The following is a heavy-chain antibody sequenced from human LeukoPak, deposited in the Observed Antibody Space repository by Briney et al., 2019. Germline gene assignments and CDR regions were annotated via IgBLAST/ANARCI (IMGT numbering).Heavy chain of an antibody. Sequence: PGGSLRLSCAASGFTFSSYAMHWVRQAPGKGLEYVSAISSNGGSTYYANSVKGRFTISRDNSKNTLYLQMGSLRAEDMAVCYCARDYCSGGSCYSGGVYFDYWGQGTLVTVSS. J-gene: IGHJ4*02. CDR1: GFTFSSYA. V-gene: IGHV3-64*01. D-gene: IGHD2-15*01. CDR3: ARDYCSGGSCYSGGVYFDY. CDR2: ISSNGGST.